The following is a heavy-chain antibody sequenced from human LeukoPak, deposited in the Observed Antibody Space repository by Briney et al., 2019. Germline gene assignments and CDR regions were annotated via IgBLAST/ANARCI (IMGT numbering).Heavy chain of an antibody. Sequence: SQTLSLTCTLSLGSISSYYCSWIRQPPGKGLECIGYIYDRGRTHYHPSLKSRVTISVATSKIQFSLKLSSVPAADPAVYYCASSNTRGIQLWFNGMDVWGQGTTVTVSS. V-gene: IGHV4-59*01. D-gene: IGHD5-18*01. CDR3: ASSNTRGIQLWFNGMDV. CDR1: LGSISSYY. J-gene: IGHJ6*02. CDR2: IYDRGRT.